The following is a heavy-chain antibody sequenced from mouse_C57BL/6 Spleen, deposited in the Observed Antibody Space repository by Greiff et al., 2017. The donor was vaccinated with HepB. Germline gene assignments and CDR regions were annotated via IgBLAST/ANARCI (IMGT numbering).Heavy chain of an antibody. CDR3: ARRKYDYDWFAY. CDR1: GYAFSSSW. Sequence: QVQLKESGPELVKPGASVKISCKASGYAFSSSWMNWVKQRPGKGLEWIGRIYPGDGDTNYNGKFKGKATLTADKSSSTAYMQLRSLTSEDSAVYFCARRKYDYDWFAYWGQGTLVTVSA. D-gene: IGHD2-4*01. J-gene: IGHJ3*01. CDR2: IYPGDGDT. V-gene: IGHV1-82*01.